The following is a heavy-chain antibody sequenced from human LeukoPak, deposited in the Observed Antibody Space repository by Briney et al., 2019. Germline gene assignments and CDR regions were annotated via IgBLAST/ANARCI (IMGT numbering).Heavy chain of an antibody. CDR1: GYTFTGYY. CDR2: INPSSGGT. D-gene: IGHD3-16*02. Sequence: ASVKVSCKASGYTFTGYYMRWVRQAPGQGLEWMGWINPSSGGTNYAQKFQGRVTMTRDTSITTAYMELSRLRSDDTAVYYCARDPITFGGVIVIPEILGMDVWGQGTTVTVSS. J-gene: IGHJ6*02. CDR3: ARDPITFGGVIVIPEILGMDV. V-gene: IGHV1-2*02.